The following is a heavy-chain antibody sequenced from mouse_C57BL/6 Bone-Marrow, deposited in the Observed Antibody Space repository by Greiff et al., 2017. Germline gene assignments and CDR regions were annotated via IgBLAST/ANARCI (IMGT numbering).Heavy chain of an antibody. V-gene: IGHV1-74*01. D-gene: IGHD2-1*01. Sequence: QVQLQQSGAELVKPGASVKVSCKASGYTFTSYWMHWVKQRPGQGLEWIGRIHPSDSDTNYNQKFKGKATLTVDKSSSTAYMQLSSLTSEDSAVYYCAINCRIYYGNYGYAMDYWGKGTSGTVSS. CDR1: GYTFTSYW. CDR3: AINCRIYYGNYGYAMDY. J-gene: IGHJ4*01. CDR2: IHPSDSDT.